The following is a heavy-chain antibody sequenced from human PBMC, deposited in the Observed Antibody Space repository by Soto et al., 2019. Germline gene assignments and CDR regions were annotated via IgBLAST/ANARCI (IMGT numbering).Heavy chain of an antibody. Sequence: QVQLVQSGAEVKKPGSSVKVSCKSSGGTFSSYAISWVRQAPGQGLEWMGGIIPIFGTADYAQKFQGRVTITADESTSTAYMELSSLRSEDTAVYYCASSAMDHYYSGMDVWGQGTTVTVSS. CDR2: IIPIFGTA. V-gene: IGHV1-69*12. CDR3: ASSAMDHYYSGMDV. CDR1: GGTFSSYA. D-gene: IGHD5-18*01. J-gene: IGHJ6*02.